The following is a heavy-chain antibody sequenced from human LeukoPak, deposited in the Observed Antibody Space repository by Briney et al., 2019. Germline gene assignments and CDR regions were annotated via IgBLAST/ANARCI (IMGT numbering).Heavy chain of an antibody. CDR2: ISGRGSGGNT. Sequence: GGSLRLSCAASGFTFSSSAMSWVRQAPGKGLEWVSNISGRGSGGNTYYAECVKGRFSISRDNSKNTLYLQMNSLRAEDTAVYYCAKSGYNRFDYWGQGTLVTVSS. CDR3: AKSGYNRFDY. J-gene: IGHJ4*02. CDR1: GFTFSSSA. V-gene: IGHV3-23*01. D-gene: IGHD5-24*01.